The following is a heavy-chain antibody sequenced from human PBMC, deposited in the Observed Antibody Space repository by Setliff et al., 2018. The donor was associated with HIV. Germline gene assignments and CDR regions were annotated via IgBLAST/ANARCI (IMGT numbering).Heavy chain of an antibody. J-gene: IGHJ4*02. D-gene: IGHD5-18*01. CDR3: ARHLLRGYIYIVFDY. CDR1: GGTFSSYA. CDR2: IIPIFGTA. Sequence: SVKVSCKASGGTFSSYAISWVRQAPGQGLEWMGGIIPIFGTANYAQEFQGRVTITTDESTSTAYMELSSLRSEDTAVYYCARHLLRGYIYIVFDYWGQGTLVTVSS. V-gene: IGHV1-69*05.